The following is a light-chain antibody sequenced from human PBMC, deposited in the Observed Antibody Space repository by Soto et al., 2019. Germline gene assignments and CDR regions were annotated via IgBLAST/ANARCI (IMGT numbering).Light chain of an antibody. V-gene: IGKV1-9*01. CDR1: QDISPY. J-gene: IGKJ4*01. Sequence: LATSVQARVTFTCRASQDISPYLNWYKQKPGKAPKLLIYAASTLQSGVPSRFSGSGSGTDFTLTISSLQPDDFATYYCQQYDRYSPLTVGGGTKV. CDR3: QQYDRYSPLT. CDR2: AAS.